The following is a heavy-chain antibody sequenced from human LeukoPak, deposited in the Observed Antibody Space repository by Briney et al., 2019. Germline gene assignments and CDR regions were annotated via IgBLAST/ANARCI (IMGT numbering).Heavy chain of an antibody. CDR1: GFTFDDYP. V-gene: IGHV3-9*01. CDR2: FSWNCCSI. Sequence: GGSLRLSCAASGFTFDDYPMLWVRRSAGKALECVSRFSWNCCSILYAHSVKPRFTLSRHNPENSLYLNMNSLRAEETSLYYCAKYTYEYDSSGYWSFDYWGQGTLVTVSS. J-gene: IGHJ4*02. D-gene: IGHD3-22*01. CDR3: AKYTYEYDSSGYWSFDY.